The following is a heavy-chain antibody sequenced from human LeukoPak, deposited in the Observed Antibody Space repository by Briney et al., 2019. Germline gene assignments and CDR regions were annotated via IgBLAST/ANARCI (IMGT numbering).Heavy chain of an antibody. CDR2: SSAYNGNT. J-gene: IGHJ4*02. CDR1: GYTFTSYG. CDR3: ARGGNSGWRTPNDDY. V-gene: IGHV1-18*01. D-gene: IGHD6-19*01. Sequence: ASVKVSCKASGYTFTSYGISWVRQAPGEGLEWMGWSSAYNGNTNYAQKLQGRVTMTTDTSTSTAYMELRSLRSDDTAVYYCARGGNSGWRTPNDDYWGQGTLVTVSS.